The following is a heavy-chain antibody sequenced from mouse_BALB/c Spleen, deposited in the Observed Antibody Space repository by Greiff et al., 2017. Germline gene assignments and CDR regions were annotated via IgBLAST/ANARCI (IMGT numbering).Heavy chain of an antibody. CDR2: ISSGGST. CDR1: GFTFSSYA. V-gene: IGHV5-6-5*01. Sequence: DVKLVESGGGLVKPGGSLKLSCAASGFTFSSYAMSWVRQTPEKRLEWVASISSGGSTYYPDSVKGRFTISRDNARNILYLQMSSLRSEDTAMYYCARGSYYYGSSSYYFDYWGQGTTLTVSS. CDR3: ARGSYYYGSSSYYFDY. D-gene: IGHD1-1*01. J-gene: IGHJ2*01.